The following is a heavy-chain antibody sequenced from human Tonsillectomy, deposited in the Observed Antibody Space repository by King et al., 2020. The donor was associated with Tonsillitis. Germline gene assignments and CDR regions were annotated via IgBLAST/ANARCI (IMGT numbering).Heavy chain of an antibody. V-gene: IGHV3-30*02. D-gene: IGHD3-22*01. CDR3: AKGSRDDSSGYHSRAYYYGMDV. CDR2: IRYDGSTK. Sequence: VQLVQSGGGVVQPGGSLRISCAASGFIFTVYGMHWVRQAPGKGLEWLAFIRYDGSTKYYVDSVKGRFTISRDNSKNTLYMQMNSLRGEDTAVYYCAKGSRDDSSGYHSRAYYYGMDVWGPGTTVTVSS. CDR1: GFIFTVYG. J-gene: IGHJ6*02.